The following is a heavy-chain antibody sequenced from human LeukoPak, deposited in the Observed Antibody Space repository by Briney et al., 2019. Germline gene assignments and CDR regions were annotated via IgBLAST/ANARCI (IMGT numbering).Heavy chain of an antibody. J-gene: IGHJ4*02. CDR3: ARAPTIFGVVITHDY. Sequence: ASVTLSCKASGYTFTSYGISWVRHAPGQGLEWMGWISAYNGNTNYAQKLQGRVTMTTDTSTSTAYMELRSLRSDYTAVYYCARAPTIFGVVITHDYWGQGTLVTVSS. V-gene: IGHV1-18*01. CDR2: ISAYNGNT. D-gene: IGHD3-3*01. CDR1: GYTFTSYG.